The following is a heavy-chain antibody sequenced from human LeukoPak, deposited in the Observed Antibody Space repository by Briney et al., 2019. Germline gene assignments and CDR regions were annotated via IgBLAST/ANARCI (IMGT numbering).Heavy chain of an antibody. V-gene: IGHV4-59*01. Sequence: SEPLPLTCTVSGDSLTSDYWSWIRPPPGKGLEWIGHIHNSGSTKYNPSLKSRVSLSVDTSKNQFSLRLSPVTAADTAVYYCARSRLGSGSYYYYGVDVWGEGTTVTVSS. CDR3: ARSRLGSGSYYYYGVDV. J-gene: IGHJ6*01. D-gene: IGHD3-10*01. CDR2: IHNSGST. CDR1: GDSLTSDY.